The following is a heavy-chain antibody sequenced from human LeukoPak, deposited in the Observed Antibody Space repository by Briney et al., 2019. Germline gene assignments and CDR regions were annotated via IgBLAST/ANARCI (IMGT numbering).Heavy chain of an antibody. Sequence: GRSLRLSCAASGFTFSSYAMHWVRQAPGKGLEWVAVISYDGSNKYYADSVKGRLTISRDNSKNTLYLQMNSLRAEDTAVYYCARHGGWYFALWGPGTLVTVSS. CDR3: ARHGGWYFAL. J-gene: IGHJ2*01. D-gene: IGHD3-10*01. CDR2: ISYDGSNK. V-gene: IGHV3-30-3*01. CDR1: GFTFSSYA.